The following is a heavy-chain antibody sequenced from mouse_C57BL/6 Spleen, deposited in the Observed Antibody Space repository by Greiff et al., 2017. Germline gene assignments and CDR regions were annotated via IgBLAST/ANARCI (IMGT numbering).Heavy chain of an antibody. CDR3: AREDGSSFMDY. D-gene: IGHD1-1*01. Sequence: VQLQQPGAELVRPGTSVKLSCKASGYTFTSSWMHWVKQRPGQGLEWIGVIDPSDSYTNYNQQFKGKATLTVDTSSSTAYMQLSSLTSEDSAVYYCAREDGSSFMDYGGQGTSVTVSS. CDR2: IDPSDSYT. V-gene: IGHV1-59*01. CDR1: GYTFTSSW. J-gene: IGHJ4*01.